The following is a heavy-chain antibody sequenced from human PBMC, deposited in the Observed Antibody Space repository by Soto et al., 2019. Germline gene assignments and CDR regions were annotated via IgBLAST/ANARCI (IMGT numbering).Heavy chain of an antibody. CDR3: ARDLIAYYYDSSGPNGDY. J-gene: IGHJ4*02. Sequence: QVQLVQSGAEVKKPGASVKVSCKASGYTFTSYAMHWVRQAPGQRREWMGWINAGNGNTKYSQKFQGRVTITRDTSASTAYMELSSLRSEDTAVYYCARDLIAYYYDSSGPNGDYWGQGTLVTVSS. CDR1: GYTFTSYA. V-gene: IGHV1-3*01. CDR2: INAGNGNT. D-gene: IGHD3-22*01.